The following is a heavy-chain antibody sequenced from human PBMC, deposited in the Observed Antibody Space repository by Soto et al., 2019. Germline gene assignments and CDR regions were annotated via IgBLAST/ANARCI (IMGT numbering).Heavy chain of an antibody. CDR2: ISGSGGST. J-gene: IGHJ4*01. V-gene: IGHV3-23*01. D-gene: IGHD3-10*01. Sequence: GGSLRLSCAASGFTFSSYAMSWVRQAPGKGLEWVSAISGSGGSTYYADSVKGRFTISRDNSKNTLYLQMNSPRAEDTAVYYCAKDKEYYYGSGSYYDYWGQEPWSPSPQ. CDR3: AKDKEYYYGSGSYYDY. CDR1: GFTFSSYA.